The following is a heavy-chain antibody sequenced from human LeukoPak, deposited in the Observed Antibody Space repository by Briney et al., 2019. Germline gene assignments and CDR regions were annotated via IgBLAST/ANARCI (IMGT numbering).Heavy chain of an antibody. Sequence: SETLSLTCTVSGGSISSYYWSWIRQPPGKGLEWIGYIYYSGSTNYNPSLKSRVTISVDTSKNQFSLKLSSVTAEDTAVYYCARVFPRGVDAFDIWGQGTMVTVSS. CDR2: IYYSGST. CDR3: ARVFPRGVDAFDI. J-gene: IGHJ3*02. CDR1: GGSISSYY. V-gene: IGHV4-59*01. D-gene: IGHD3-10*01.